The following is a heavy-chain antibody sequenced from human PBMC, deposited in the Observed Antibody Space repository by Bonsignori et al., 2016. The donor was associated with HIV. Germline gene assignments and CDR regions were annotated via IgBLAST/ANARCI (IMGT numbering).Heavy chain of an antibody. D-gene: IGHD5-24*01. Sequence: GESLKISCAASGFTFSNYGMHWVRQAPGKGLEWVAVISYDGSNKYYADSVKGRFTISRDNSKNTLYLQMNSLRAEDTAMYYCAKVTVGYNYRDAFDIWGQGTMVTVSS. V-gene: IGHV3-30*18. CDR1: GFTFSNYG. CDR3: AKVTVGYNYRDAFDI. CDR2: ISYDGSNK. J-gene: IGHJ3*02.